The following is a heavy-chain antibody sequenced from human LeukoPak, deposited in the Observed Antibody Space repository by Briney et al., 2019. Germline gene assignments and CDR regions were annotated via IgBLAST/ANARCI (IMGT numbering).Heavy chain of an antibody. CDR3: AKDSRAVVITNLDY. CDR1: GFTFSSYA. D-gene: IGHD3-22*01. Sequence: GGSLRLSCAASGFTFSSYAMSWVRQAPGKGLEWVSAISGSGGSTYYADSVKGRFTISRGNSKNTLYLQMNSLRAEDTAVYYCAKDSRAVVITNLDYWGQGTLVTVSS. J-gene: IGHJ4*02. CDR2: ISGSGGST. V-gene: IGHV3-23*01.